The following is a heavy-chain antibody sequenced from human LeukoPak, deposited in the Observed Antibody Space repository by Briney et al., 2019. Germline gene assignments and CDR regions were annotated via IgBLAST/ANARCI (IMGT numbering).Heavy chain of an antibody. D-gene: IGHD6-19*01. V-gene: IGHV3-20*04. CDR3: TRDPHVSGWYWDSVC. Sequence: GGSLRLSCAASGYSFDDYGMSWVRHAPEEGRGRVSRFNWKGGSTGYADSVKGRFTFTRNNAKNSLYLQNNSRRAEEAALYYATRDPHVSGWYWDSVCWGKGTLVSVSS. CDR2: FNWKGGST. J-gene: IGHJ4*02. CDR1: GYSFDDYG.